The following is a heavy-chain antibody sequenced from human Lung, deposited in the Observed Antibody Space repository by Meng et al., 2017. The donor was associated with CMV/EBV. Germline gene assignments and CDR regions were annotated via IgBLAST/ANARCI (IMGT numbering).Heavy chain of an antibody. V-gene: IGHV4-39*01. Sequence: GSISSLNYYWGWTRQSPGRGLGWIGSIYYIESTYYNPSLESRVTISVDTSKNQFSLRLNSVTATDTAVYYCARLTLGNYGGNSGVDYWGQGTLVTVSS. CDR3: ARLTLGNYGGNSGVDY. CDR1: GSISSLNYY. D-gene: IGHD4-23*01. CDR2: IYYIEST. J-gene: IGHJ4*02.